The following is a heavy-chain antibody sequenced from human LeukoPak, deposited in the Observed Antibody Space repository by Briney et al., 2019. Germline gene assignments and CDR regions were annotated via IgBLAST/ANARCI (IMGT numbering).Heavy chain of an antibody. J-gene: IGHJ5*02. CDR3: ARDRSGSRWRWFDP. Sequence: ASVKLSCKASGYTFTNYYIHWARQAPGQGLEWMGIINPTGGSASYAQKFQGRVSMTSDTSTSTLYLELSSLRSEDTAVYYCARDRSGSRWRWFDPWGQGTLVTVSS. V-gene: IGHV1-46*01. D-gene: IGHD6-13*01. CDR1: GYTFTNYY. CDR2: INPTGGSA.